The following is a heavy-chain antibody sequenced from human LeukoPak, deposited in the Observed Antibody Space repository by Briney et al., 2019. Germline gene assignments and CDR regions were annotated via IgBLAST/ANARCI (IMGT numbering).Heavy chain of an antibody. CDR3: ARGDSSSSHDAFDI. V-gene: IGHV4-39*07. D-gene: IGHD6-6*01. CDR2: IYYSGST. CDR1: GGSISSSSYY. J-gene: IGHJ3*02. Sequence: SETLSLTCTVSGGSISSSSYYWGWIRQPPGKGLEWIGSIYYSGSTYYNPSLKSRVTMSVDTSKNQFSLKLSSVTAADTAVYYCARGDSSSSHDAFDIWGQGTMVTVSS.